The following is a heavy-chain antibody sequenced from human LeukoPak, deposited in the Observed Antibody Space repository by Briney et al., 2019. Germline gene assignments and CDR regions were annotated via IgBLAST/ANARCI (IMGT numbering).Heavy chain of an antibody. CDR3: VATRVCGGVLLRPNCLYFEN. J-gene: IGHJ4*02. CDR1: GFTFSSSA. CDR2: ISNNGGYT. Sequence: PGGSLRLSCAASGFTFSSSAMSWVRQAPGKGLEWVSAISNNGGYTYYADSVQGRFTVSRDNSKNTLYLQMNSLRAEDTAVYYCVATRVCGGVLLRPNCLYFENWGQGTLVSVSS. V-gene: IGHV3-23*01. D-gene: IGHD3-10*01.